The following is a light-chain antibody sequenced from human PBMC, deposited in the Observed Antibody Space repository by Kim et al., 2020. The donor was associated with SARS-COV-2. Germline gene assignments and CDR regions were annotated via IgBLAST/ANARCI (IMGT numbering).Light chain of an antibody. V-gene: IGLV1-47*02. CDR1: SSNIGDNY. CDR3: AAWDDSLTGFWV. Sequence: QSVLTQPPSASGTPGQWVSISCFGGSSNIGDNYVYWFHQVPGAAPKLVVYGDNQRPSGVPDRFSASKSGASASLAIRGLRSEDEGNYHCAAWDDSLTGFWVFGGGTQLTVL. CDR2: GDN. J-gene: IGLJ3*02.